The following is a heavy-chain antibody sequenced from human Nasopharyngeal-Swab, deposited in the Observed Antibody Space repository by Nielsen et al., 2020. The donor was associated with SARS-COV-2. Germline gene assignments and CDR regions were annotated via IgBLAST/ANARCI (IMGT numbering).Heavy chain of an antibody. V-gene: IGHV1-46*01. CDR3: ARCSAVTAGYYGMDV. CDR1: GYTFTSYY. D-gene: IGHD2-21*02. CDR2: INPSGGST. J-gene: IGHJ6*02. Sequence: ASVQVSCKASGYTFTSYYMHWVRQAPGQGLEWMGIINPSGGSTSYAQKFQGRVTMTRDTSTSTVYMELSSLRSEDTAVYYCARCSAVTAGYYGMDVWGQGTTVTVSS.